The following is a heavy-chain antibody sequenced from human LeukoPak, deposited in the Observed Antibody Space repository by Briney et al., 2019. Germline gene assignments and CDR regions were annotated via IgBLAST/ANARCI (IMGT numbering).Heavy chain of an antibody. CDR1: GDSVSSDSVA. CDR2: TYYRSKWHN. D-gene: IGHD5-18*01. CDR3: ARGDSTGSSYGLYYFDY. V-gene: IGHV6-1*01. Sequence: SQTLSLTCAISGDSVSSDSVAWNWIRQSPSRGLEWLGRTYYRSKWHNDYAVSVKSRITINADTSKNQYSLQLNSVTPEDTAVYYRARGDSTGSSYGLYYFDYWGQGTLVTVSS. J-gene: IGHJ4*02.